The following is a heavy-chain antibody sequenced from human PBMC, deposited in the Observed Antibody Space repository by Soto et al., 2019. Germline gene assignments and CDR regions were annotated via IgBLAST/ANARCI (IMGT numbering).Heavy chain of an antibody. D-gene: IGHD6-13*01. CDR1: GFTFSSYG. CDR2: ISYDGSNK. Sequence: PGGSLRLSCAASGFTFSSYGMHWVRQAPGKGLEWVAVISYDGSNKYYADSVKGRFTISRDNSKNTLYLQMNSLRAEDTAVYYCATHSRSSSWYCFDYWGQGTLVTVSS. CDR3: ATHSRSSSWYCFDY. J-gene: IGHJ4*02. V-gene: IGHV3-30*03.